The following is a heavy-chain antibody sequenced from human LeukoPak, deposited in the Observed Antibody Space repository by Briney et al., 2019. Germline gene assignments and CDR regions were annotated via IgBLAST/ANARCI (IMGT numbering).Heavy chain of an antibody. D-gene: IGHD3-22*01. CDR2: IDYSGST. V-gene: IGHV4-59*01. J-gene: IGHJ4*02. CDR3: ARFSSYYDSSLHYVDH. Sequence: ASETLSLTCTVSGGSISSYYWSWIRQPPGKGLEWIGYIDYSGSTNYNPSLKSRVTISVDTSKNQFSLKLSFVTAADTAVYYCARFSSYYDSSLHYVDHWGQGTLVSVSA. CDR1: GGSISSYY.